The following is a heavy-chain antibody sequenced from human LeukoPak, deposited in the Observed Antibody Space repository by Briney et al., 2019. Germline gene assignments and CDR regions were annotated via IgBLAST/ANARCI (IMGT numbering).Heavy chain of an antibody. CDR2: IYYSGST. J-gene: IGHJ4*02. CDR1: GGSISSSSYY. CDR3: ASGTYDFWSGYYAPHFDY. D-gene: IGHD3-3*01. V-gene: IGHV4-39*01. Sequence: SETLSLTCTVSGGSISSSSYYWGWIRQPPGTGLEWIGSIYYSGSTYYNPSLKSRVTISVDTSKNQFSLKLSSVTAADTAVYYCASGTYDFWSGYYAPHFDYWGQGTLVTVSS.